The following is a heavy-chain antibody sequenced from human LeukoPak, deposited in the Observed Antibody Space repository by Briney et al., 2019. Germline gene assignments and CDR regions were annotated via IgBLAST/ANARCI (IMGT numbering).Heavy chain of an antibody. D-gene: IGHD5-18*01. J-gene: IGHJ3*02. Sequence: GWSLRLSFAASGCTLSSYSMNWVRQAPGKGLEGVSSISSSSSYIYYADSVKGRFTISRDNAKNSLYLQMNSLRAEDADTYYCSSPMCGYSYGFVAFDIWCRGTMVTVSA. V-gene: IGHV3-21*01. CDR2: ISSSSSYI. CDR3: SSPMCGYSYGFVAFDI. CDR1: GCTLSSYS.